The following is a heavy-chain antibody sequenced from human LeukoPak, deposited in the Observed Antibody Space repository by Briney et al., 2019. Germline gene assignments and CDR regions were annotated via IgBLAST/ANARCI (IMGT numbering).Heavy chain of an antibody. Sequence: SETLSLTCTVSGGSISPYFWSWIRQPAGKGLEWIGRIYTSGSTNYNPSLKSRVTISVDTSKNQFSLKLSSVTAADTAVYYCARTPDYGDYLLAFDYWGQGTLVTVSS. D-gene: IGHD4-17*01. CDR3: ARTPDYGDYLLAFDY. J-gene: IGHJ4*02. V-gene: IGHV4-4*07. CDR1: GGSISPYF. CDR2: IYTSGST.